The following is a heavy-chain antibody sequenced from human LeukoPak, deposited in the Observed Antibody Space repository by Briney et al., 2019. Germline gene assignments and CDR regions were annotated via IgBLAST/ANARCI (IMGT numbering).Heavy chain of an antibody. CDR2: IYTSGST. CDR1: GGSINNYY. V-gene: IGHV4-4*07. Sequence: SETLSLTCTVSGGSINNYYWSWIRQPAGKGLEWIGRIYTSGSTNYNPSLKSRVTISVDTSKNQFSLKLSSVTAADTAVYYCARGQSGYDGAFDIWGQGTMVTVSS. CDR3: ARGQSGYDGAFDI. J-gene: IGHJ3*02. D-gene: IGHD5-12*01.